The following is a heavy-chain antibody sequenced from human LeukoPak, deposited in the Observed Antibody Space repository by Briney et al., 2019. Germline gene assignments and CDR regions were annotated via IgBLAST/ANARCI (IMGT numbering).Heavy chain of an antibody. Sequence: ASVKVSCKTSGYTLTNYGVSWVRQAPGQGLEWMGWISGYNGNTKYAQKFQGRVTMTTDTSTSTAYMELRSLRSDGTAVFYCARERSSYYYGMDVWGQGTTVTVSS. V-gene: IGHV1-18*01. CDR2: ISGYNGNT. CDR1: GYTLTNYG. CDR3: ARERSSYYYGMDV. J-gene: IGHJ6*02. D-gene: IGHD3-10*01.